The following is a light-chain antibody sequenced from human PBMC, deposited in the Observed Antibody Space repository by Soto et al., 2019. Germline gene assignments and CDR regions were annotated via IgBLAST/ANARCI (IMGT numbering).Light chain of an antibody. CDR2: WAS. CDR3: QQYYTTPLT. V-gene: IGKV4-1*01. Sequence: DIVMTQSPDSLAVSLGERATINCQSGRSLFFGSNNRNYLAWYRQKPGQPPKVLIYWASTRESGVPDRFRGSGSGTDFTLTITSLQAEDVAVYYCQQYYTTPLTFGGGTRVELK. J-gene: IGKJ4*01. CDR1: RSLFFGSNNRNY.